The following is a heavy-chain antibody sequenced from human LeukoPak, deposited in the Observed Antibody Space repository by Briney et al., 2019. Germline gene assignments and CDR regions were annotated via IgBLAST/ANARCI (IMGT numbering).Heavy chain of an antibody. D-gene: IGHD2-2*01. CDR3: AREPGYCSSTSCFHDAFDI. V-gene: IGHV1-18*01. J-gene: IGHJ3*02. CDR2: ISAYNGNT. CDR1: GYTFTSYG. Sequence: GASVKVSCKASGYTFTSYGISWVRQAPGQGLEWMGWISAYNGNTNYAQKLQGRVTMTTDTSTSTAYMELRSLRSDDTAVYYCAREPGYCSSTSCFHDAFDIWGQGTMVTVSS.